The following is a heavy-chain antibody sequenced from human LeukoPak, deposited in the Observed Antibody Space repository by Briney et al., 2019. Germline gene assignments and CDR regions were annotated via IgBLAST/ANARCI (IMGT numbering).Heavy chain of an antibody. D-gene: IGHD5-18*01. CDR3: ARDGGSSGVDTAMVFDY. Sequence: ASVKVSCKASGGTFSSYAISWVRQAPGQGLEWMGGIIPIFGTANYAQKFQGRVTITADESTSTAYMELSSLRSEDTAVYYCARDGGSSGVDTAMVFDYWGQGTLVTVSS. CDR2: IIPIFGTA. J-gene: IGHJ4*02. V-gene: IGHV1-69*01. CDR1: GGTFSSYA.